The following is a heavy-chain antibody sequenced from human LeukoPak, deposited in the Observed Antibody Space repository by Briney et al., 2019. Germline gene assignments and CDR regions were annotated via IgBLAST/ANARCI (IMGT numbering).Heavy chain of an antibody. D-gene: IGHD1-26*01. CDR1: GYSFTTYW. CDR2: IYPGDSDT. CDR3: ARLRRSDWEPQFDY. Sequence: GESLKISCKGSGYSFTTYWIGWVRQMPGKGLEWMGIIYPGDSDTRYSPSFQGQVTISADKSINTAYLQWSSLKASDTAMYYCARLRRSDWEPQFDYWGQGTLVTVSS. V-gene: IGHV5-51*01. J-gene: IGHJ4*02.